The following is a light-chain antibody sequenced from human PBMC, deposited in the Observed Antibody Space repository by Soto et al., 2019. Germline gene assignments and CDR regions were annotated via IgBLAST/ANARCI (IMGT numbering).Light chain of an antibody. CDR1: QSLLHSNGYTY. Sequence: DLVMTQSPLSLPVTPGEPASISCRSSQSLLHSNGYTYLDWYLQKPGQSPQLLIYLGSNRASGGPDRLSGSGSGTDFTLKISRVEAEDVGVYYCRQALQTPRFTFGPGTKVDIK. V-gene: IGKV2-28*01. CDR3: RQALQTPRFT. J-gene: IGKJ3*01. CDR2: LGS.